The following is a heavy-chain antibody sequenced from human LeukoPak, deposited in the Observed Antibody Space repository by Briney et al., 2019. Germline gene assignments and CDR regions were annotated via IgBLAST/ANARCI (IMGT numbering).Heavy chain of an antibody. V-gene: IGHV4-4*07. CDR1: GGSISSYY. CDR3: ASLGEQLVFDY. CDR2: IYTSGGT. Sequence: SETLSLTCTVSGGSISSYYWSWIRQPAGKGLEWIGRIYTSGGTNYNPSLKSRVTMSVDTSKNQFSLKLSSVTAADTAVYYCASLGEQLVFDYWGQGTLVTVSS. D-gene: IGHD6-6*01. J-gene: IGHJ4*02.